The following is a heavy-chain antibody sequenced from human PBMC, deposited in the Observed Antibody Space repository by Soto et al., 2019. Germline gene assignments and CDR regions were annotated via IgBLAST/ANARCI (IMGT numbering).Heavy chain of an antibody. CDR2: ISNSFSDGNT. J-gene: IGHJ4*02. Sequence: GGSLRLSCAASGFNFNNYAMDWVHQAPGKGLEWVSAISNSFSDGNTHYADSVKGRFTISRDNDKNTVFLEMNSLRAEDTAIYYCAKVFSPEGGNYFDYWGQGTLVTVSS. V-gene: IGHV3-23*01. CDR3: AKVFSPEGGNYFDY. CDR1: GFNFNNYA.